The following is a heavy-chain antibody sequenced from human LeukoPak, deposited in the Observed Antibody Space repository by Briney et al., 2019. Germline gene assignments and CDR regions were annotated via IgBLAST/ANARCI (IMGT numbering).Heavy chain of an antibody. CDR2: IKKEGSEK. V-gene: IGHV3-7*01. CDR1: GFTFSSYW. Sequence: GGSLRLSCAASGFTFSSYWMSWVRQAPGKGLEWVANIKKEGSEKYSVDSVKVQFTISIDNAKNKRYLQMNSLRAEDTAVYYCAREYGSDFDYWGQGTLVTVSS. J-gene: IGHJ4*02. CDR3: AREYGSDFDY. D-gene: IGHD2-15*01.